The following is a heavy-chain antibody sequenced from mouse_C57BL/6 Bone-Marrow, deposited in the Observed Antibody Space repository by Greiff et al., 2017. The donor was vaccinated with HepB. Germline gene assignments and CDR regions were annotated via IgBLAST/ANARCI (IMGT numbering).Heavy chain of an antibody. CDR1: GFTFSDYY. CDR3: ARLYYYGSSLYYYAMDY. Sequence: VESGGGLVQPGGSLKLSCAASGFTFSDYYMYWVRQTPEKRLEWVAYISNGGGSTYYPDTVKGRFTISRDNAKNTLYLQMSRLKSEDTAMYYCARLYYYGSSLYYYAMDYWGQGTSVTVSS. V-gene: IGHV5-12*01. CDR2: ISNGGGST. D-gene: IGHD1-1*01. J-gene: IGHJ4*01.